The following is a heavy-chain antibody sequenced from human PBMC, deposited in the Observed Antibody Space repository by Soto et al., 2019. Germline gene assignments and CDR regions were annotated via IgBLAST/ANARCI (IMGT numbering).Heavy chain of an antibody. Sequence: EVQLVESGGGLVKPGGSLRLSCAASGFTFSSYSMNWVRQAPGKGLEWVSSISSSSFSINYADSVKGRFSISRDNAQNSLHLQMNNLRAEDTAVYYCGRNESSNIYGMDVWGQGTTDTVSS. CDR3: GRNESSNIYGMDV. D-gene: IGHD6-6*01. J-gene: IGHJ6*02. CDR1: GFTFSSYS. CDR2: ISSSSFSI. V-gene: IGHV3-21*02.